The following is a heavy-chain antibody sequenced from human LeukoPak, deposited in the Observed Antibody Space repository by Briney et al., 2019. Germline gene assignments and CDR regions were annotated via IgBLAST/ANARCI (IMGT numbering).Heavy chain of an antibody. CDR3: ARDLRRDSSGWYS. CDR1: GFTFSDYY. J-gene: IGHJ6*02. D-gene: IGHD6-19*01. Sequence: PGGSLRLSCAASGFTFSDYYMNWVRQAPGKGLEWVSSISSSSSYIYYADSVKGRFTISRDNAKNSLYLQMNSLRAEDTAVYYCARDLRRDSSGWYSWGQGTTVTVSS. V-gene: IGHV3-21*01. CDR2: ISSSSSYI.